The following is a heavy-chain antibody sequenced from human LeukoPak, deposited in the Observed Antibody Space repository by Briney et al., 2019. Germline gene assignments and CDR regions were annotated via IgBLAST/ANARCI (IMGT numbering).Heavy chain of an antibody. CDR1: GFTVSTNY. D-gene: IGHD6-13*01. Sequence: HPGGSLRLSCAVSGFTVSTNYMTWFRQAPQKGLEWVSVIYSDGGTYYADSVKGRFTISRDNSKNTLYLQMNSLRAEDTAVYYCATGHYSNTLGGQGTLVTVSS. J-gene: IGHJ4*02. CDR3: ATGHYSNTL. CDR2: IYSDGGT. V-gene: IGHV3-66*01.